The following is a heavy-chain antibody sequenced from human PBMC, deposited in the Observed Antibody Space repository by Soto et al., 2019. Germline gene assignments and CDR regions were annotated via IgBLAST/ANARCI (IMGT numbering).Heavy chain of an antibody. V-gene: IGHV4-30-4*01. CDR1: GGSISSGDCY. J-gene: IGHJ4*02. CDR2: IYYSGST. CDR3: ARDSSTVVTPGSFDY. Sequence: SETLSLTCAVYGGSISSGDCYWSWIRQPPGKGLEWIGYIYYSGSTYYNPSLKSRVTISVDTSKNQFSLKLSSVTAADTAVYYCARDSSTVVTPGSFDYWGQGTLVTVSS. D-gene: IGHD4-17*01.